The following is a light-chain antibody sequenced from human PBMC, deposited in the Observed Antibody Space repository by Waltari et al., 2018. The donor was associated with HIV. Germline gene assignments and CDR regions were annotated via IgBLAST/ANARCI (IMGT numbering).Light chain of an antibody. Sequence: VMTQSPATISKSRGEAATLSCRASESLNSHLAWYQHKPGQAPRLLIYGASTRAAGVTARFSGSGSGTEFSLTISSLQSEDFAIYYCQQYNNWPPYTFGQGTRLEIK. CDR2: GAS. J-gene: IGKJ2*01. CDR1: ESLNSH. V-gene: IGKV3-15*01. CDR3: QQYNNWPPYT.